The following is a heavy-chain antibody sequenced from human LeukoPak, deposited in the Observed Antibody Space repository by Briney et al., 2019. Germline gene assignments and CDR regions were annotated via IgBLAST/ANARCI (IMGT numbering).Heavy chain of an antibody. J-gene: IGHJ4*02. V-gene: IGHV3-30*04. Sequence: GRSLRLSCAASGFTFSSYAMHWVRQAPGKGLEWVAVISYDGSNKYYADSVKGRFTISRDNSKNTLYLQMNSLRAEHTAVYYCAREGPYLSFDYWGQGTLVTVSS. CDR1: GFTFSSYA. CDR3: AREGPYLSFDY. CDR2: ISYDGSNK. D-gene: IGHD2/OR15-2a*01.